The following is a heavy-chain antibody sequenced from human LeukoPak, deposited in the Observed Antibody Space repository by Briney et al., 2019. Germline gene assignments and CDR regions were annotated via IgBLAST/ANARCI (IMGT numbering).Heavy chain of an antibody. J-gene: IGHJ6*02. CDR3: ARRGVTTQYSFYAMAV. V-gene: IGHV1-24*01. CDR2: FDPEDGET. CDR1: GYTLTELS. D-gene: IGHD2-21*02. Sequence: GASVTVSFTVSGYTLTELSMHWVRQAPGKGLEWMGGFDPEDGETIYAQKFQGRVTMTEDTSTDTAYMELSSLRSEDTAVYYCARRGVTTQYSFYAMAVWGQGTTVTVSS.